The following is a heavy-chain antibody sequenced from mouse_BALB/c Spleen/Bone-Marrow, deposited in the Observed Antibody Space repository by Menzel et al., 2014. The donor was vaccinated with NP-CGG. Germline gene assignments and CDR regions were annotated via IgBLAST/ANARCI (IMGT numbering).Heavy chain of an antibody. V-gene: IGHV5-17*02. D-gene: IGHD4-1*01. CDR3: TRGGNWEDFDY. J-gene: IGHJ2*01. Sequence: EVKVVESGGGLVQPGGSRKLSCAASGFTFSSFGMHWVRQAPEKGLEWIAYISSDSGAIFYADTVKGRFTISRDNPKNTLFLQMTSLRSGDTAIYFCTRGGNWEDFDYWGQGTTLTVSS. CDR1: GFTFSSFG. CDR2: ISSDSGAI.